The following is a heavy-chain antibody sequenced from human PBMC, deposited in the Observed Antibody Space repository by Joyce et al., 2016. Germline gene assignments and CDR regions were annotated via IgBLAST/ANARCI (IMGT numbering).Heavy chain of an antibody. CDR3: ARKYYDNSGYYPWYFDY. V-gene: IGHV5-51*01. D-gene: IGHD3-22*01. J-gene: IGHJ4*02. CDR2: IYPSDSDA. Sequence: EVQLVQSGAEVKKPGESLKISCKGSGYIFGTYWIAWVRQLPGKGLEGMGIIYPSDSDARYRPAFQGQVTISVDKSTSTAYLQWSSLKASDTAMYYCARKYYDNSGYYPWYFDYWGQGTLVTVSS. CDR1: GYIFGTYW.